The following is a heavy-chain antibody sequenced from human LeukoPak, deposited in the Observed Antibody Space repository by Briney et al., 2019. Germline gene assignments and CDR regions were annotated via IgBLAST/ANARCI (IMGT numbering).Heavy chain of an antibody. CDR2: ISAYNGNT. CDR1: GYSFTSYG. V-gene: IGHV1-18*01. J-gene: IGHJ4*02. D-gene: IGHD2-15*01. CDR3: ARVPSGGPFDY. Sequence: ASVKVSCKASGYSFTSYGISWVRQAPGQGLEWMGWISAYNGNTNYAQRLQGRVTMTTDTSTSTAYMELRSLSSDDTAVYYCARVPSGGPFDYWGQGTLVTVSS.